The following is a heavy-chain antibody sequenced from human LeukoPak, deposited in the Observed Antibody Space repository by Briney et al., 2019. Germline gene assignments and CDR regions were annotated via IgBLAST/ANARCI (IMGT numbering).Heavy chain of an antibody. CDR2: IYYSGST. J-gene: IGHJ5*02. Sequence: SETLSLTCTVSGGSISSSSYYWGWIRQPPGKGLEWIGSIYYSGSTYYNPSLESRVTISVDTSKNQFSLKLSSVTAADTAVYYCARDRGRGSFDPWGQGTLVTVSS. D-gene: IGHD3-10*01. V-gene: IGHV4-39*07. CDR3: ARDRGRGSFDP. CDR1: GGSISSSSYY.